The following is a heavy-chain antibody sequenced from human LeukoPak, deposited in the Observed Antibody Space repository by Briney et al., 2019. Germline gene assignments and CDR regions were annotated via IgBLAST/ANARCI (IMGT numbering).Heavy chain of an antibody. CDR3: AESITIFGVVLDSRFDP. V-gene: IGHV1-69*13. Sequence: ASVKVSCKASGGTFSSYAISWVRQAPGQGLELMGGIIPIFGTANYAQKFQGRVTITADESTSTAYMELSSLRSEDTAVYYCAESITIFGVVLDSRFDPWGQGTLVTVSS. J-gene: IGHJ5*02. CDR1: GGTFSSYA. CDR2: IIPIFGTA. D-gene: IGHD3-3*01.